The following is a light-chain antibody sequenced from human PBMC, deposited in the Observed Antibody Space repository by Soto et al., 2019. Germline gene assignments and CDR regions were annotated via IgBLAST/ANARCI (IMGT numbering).Light chain of an antibody. CDR3: GTWDSSLTRGV. J-gene: IGLJ1*01. V-gene: IGLV1-51*02. Sequence: QSVLTQPPSVSAAPGQKVTISCSGSSSNIGNNYVSWYQQLPGTAPKLLIYENNKRPSGIPDRFSGSKSGTSATLGITGLQTGGEADYYCGTWDSSLTRGVFGTGTKLTVL. CDR1: SSNIGNNY. CDR2: ENN.